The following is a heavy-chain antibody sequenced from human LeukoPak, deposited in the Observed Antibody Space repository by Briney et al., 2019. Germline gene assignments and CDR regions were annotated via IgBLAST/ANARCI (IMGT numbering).Heavy chain of an antibody. Sequence: NPSEPLSFTCTVSGGSISSGDYYWSWTRRPPGKGLEWSAYIYYSENTYYNPSLKSRVTISVYTSKNQFSLKLSSVTAADTAVYYCARGIRNRYAVTVTGWAFDIWGQGTMVTVSS. D-gene: IGHD3-16*02. CDR2: IYYSENT. V-gene: IGHV4-30-4*01. J-gene: IGHJ3*02. CDR1: GGSISSGDYY. CDR3: ARGIRNRYAVTVTGWAFDI.